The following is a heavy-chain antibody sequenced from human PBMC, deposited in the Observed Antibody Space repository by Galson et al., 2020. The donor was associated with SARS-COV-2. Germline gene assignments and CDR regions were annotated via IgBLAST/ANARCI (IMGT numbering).Heavy chain of an antibody. CDR2: ISASGGST. Sequence: GESLKISCAASGFTFSSYAMSWVRQAPGKGLEWVSAISASGGSTYYADSVKGRFTISRDNSKNTLYLQMNSLRVEDTAIYYCAKHPTTVTTKDWFDPWGQGTLVTVSS. D-gene: IGHD4-17*01. CDR1: GFTFSSYA. J-gene: IGHJ5*02. CDR3: AKHPTTVTTKDWFDP. V-gene: IGHV3-23*01.